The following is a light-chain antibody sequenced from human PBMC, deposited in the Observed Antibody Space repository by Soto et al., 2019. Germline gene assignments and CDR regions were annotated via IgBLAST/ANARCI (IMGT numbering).Light chain of an antibody. V-gene: IGLV2-14*01. CDR2: EVT. J-gene: IGLJ1*01. Sequence: QSALTQPASVSGSPGQSITISCTGTSSDVGGYNYVSWYQQHPGKAPKLMIYEVTNRPSGVSNRFSGSKSGNTASLTISGLQAEDEADYYCCSYTSSSLYVFGTGTKVTVL. CDR1: SSDVGGYNY. CDR3: CSYTSSSLYV.